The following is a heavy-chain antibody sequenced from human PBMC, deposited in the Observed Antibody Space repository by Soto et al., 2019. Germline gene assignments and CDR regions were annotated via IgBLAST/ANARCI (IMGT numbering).Heavy chain of an antibody. V-gene: IGHV1-18*01. J-gene: IGHJ4*02. CDR2: ISAYNGNT. CDR3: AGDNGCCSGGTCLPRY. CDR1: GYTFTTYG. D-gene: IGHD2-15*01. Sequence: QVQLVQSGAEVKKPGASVKVSCKASGYTFTTYGISWVRQSPGQGLEWMGWISAYNGNTNNAQKLQGRVTMTTDTSTRTTSMELRGLRSADTAVYYCAGDNGCCSGGTCLPRYWCKGTLVTVSS.